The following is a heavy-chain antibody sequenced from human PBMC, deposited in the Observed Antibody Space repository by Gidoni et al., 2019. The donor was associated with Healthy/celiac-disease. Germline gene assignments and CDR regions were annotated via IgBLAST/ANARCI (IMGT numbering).Heavy chain of an antibody. V-gene: IGHV4-31*03. CDR2: IYYSGST. CDR3: ARDRIAAAGKGLELGYYYGMDV. CDR1: GGSISRGGYS. Sequence: QVQLQESGPGLVKPSQTLSLTCTVSGGSISRGGYSWSWIRQHPGKGLEWIGYIYYSGSTYYNPSLKSRVTISVDTSKNQFSLKLSSVTAADTAVYYCARDRIAAAGKGLELGYYYGMDVWGQGTTVTVSS. D-gene: IGHD6-13*01. J-gene: IGHJ6*02.